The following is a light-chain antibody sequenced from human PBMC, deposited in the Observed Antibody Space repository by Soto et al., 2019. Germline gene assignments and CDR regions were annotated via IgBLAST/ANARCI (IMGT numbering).Light chain of an antibody. V-gene: IGLV1-40*01. CDR3: QSYDSSLSGWV. Sequence: QSVLTQPPSVSGAPGQRVTISWTGSSSNIGAGYDVHWYQQLPGTAPKLLIYGNSNRPSGVPDRFSGSKSGTSASLAITGLQAEDDADYYCQSYDSSLSGWVFGGGTKLTVL. CDR1: SSNIGAGYD. J-gene: IGLJ3*02. CDR2: GNS.